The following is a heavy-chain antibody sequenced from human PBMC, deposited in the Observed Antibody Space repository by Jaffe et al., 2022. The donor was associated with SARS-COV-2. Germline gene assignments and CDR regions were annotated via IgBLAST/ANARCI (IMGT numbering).Heavy chain of an antibody. J-gene: IGHJ6*03. D-gene: IGHD2-8*02. Sequence: QLQLQESGPGLVKPSETLSLTCTVSGVFISSSTYYWGWIRQPPGKGLEWIGNIYQTGSTEYNPSLKSRVTISVDTSKSQFSLKLSSVTAADTAVYYCARQVWSYFYMDVWGKGTTVTVSS. CDR2: IYQTGST. CDR1: GVFISSSTYY. V-gene: IGHV4-39*01. CDR3: ARQVWSYFYMDV.